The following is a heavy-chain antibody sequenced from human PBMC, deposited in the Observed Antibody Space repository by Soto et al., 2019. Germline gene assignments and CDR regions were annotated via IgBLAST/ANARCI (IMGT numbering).Heavy chain of an antibody. CDR1: GFTFSSYA. CDR3: ARDGLDYYDPLGHWDY. Sequence: QVQLVESGGGVVQPGRSLRLSCAASGFTFSSYAMHWVRQAPGKGLEWVAVISYDGSNKYYADSVKGRFTISRDNSKNTLYLQMNSLRAEDTAVYYCARDGLDYYDPLGHWDYWGQGTLVTVSS. V-gene: IGHV3-30-3*01. J-gene: IGHJ4*02. D-gene: IGHD3-22*01. CDR2: ISYDGSNK.